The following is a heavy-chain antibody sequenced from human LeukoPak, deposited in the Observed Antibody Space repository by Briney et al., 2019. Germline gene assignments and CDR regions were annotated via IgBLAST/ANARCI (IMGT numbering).Heavy chain of an antibody. CDR3: AREGLPYYFDY. D-gene: IGHD5-12*01. CDR1: GGSISSYY. V-gene: IGHV4-59*01. J-gene: IGHJ4*02. CDR2: IYYSGST. Sequence: SETLSLTCTVSGGSISSYYWSWIRQPPGKGLEWIGYIYYSGSTNYNPSFKSRVTISVDTSKNQFSLKLSSVTAADTAVYYCAREGLPYYFDYWGQGTLVTVSS.